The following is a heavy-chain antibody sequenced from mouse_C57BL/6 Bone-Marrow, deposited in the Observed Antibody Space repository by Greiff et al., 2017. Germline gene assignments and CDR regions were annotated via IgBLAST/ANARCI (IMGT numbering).Heavy chain of an antibody. CDR3: ATLDGYPFAY. Sequence: QVQLKESGPGLVAPSQSLSITCTVSGFSLTSYGVDWVRQSPGKGLEWLGVIWGVGSTNYNSALKSRLSISKDNSKSQVFLKMNRLQTDDTAMYYCATLDGYPFAYWGQGTLVTVSA. J-gene: IGHJ3*01. V-gene: IGHV2-6*01. CDR1: GFSLTSYG. CDR2: IWGVGST. D-gene: IGHD2-3*01.